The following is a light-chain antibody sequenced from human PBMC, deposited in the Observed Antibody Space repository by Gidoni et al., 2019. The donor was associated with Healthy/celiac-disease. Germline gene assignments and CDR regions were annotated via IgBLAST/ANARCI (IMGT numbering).Light chain of an antibody. CDR3: QQYNNWPQIT. CDR1: QSVSSN. CDR2: GAS. V-gene: IGKV3-15*01. Sequence: EKVMTQSPATPSVSPGERATLSCRASQSVSSNLAWYQQKPGQPPRLLIFGASTRAPGIPARFSGSGSGTEFTLTISSLQSEDFAVYSCQQYNNWPQITFGQGTRLEIK. J-gene: IGKJ5*01.